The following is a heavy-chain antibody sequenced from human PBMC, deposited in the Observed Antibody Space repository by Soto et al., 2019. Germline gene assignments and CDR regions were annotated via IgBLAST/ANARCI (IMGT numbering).Heavy chain of an antibody. CDR3: ASHYDMWSGYLSPVDY. CDR2: IDPSGTKI. CDR1: GYTFSDNY. D-gene: IGHD3-3*01. Sequence: QVQLVESGGELVKLGGSLRLSWAAPGYTFSDNYMSGIRQAPGRGLGWISYIDPSGTKIYYADSVKGGFTITRDNAKNSLYLEMNSLRDEDTAVYYCASHYDMWSGYLSPVDYWGQGTLVTVSS. V-gene: IGHV3-11*01. J-gene: IGHJ4*02.